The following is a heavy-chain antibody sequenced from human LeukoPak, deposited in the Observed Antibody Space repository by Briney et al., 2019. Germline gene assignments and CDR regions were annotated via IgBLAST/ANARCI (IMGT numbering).Heavy chain of an antibody. D-gene: IGHD2-2*01. CDR2: IYTSGST. V-gene: IGHV4-61*02. Sequence: SQTLSLTCTVSGGSISSGSHYWSWIRQPAGKGLEWIGRIYTSGSTNYNPSLKSRVTISVDTSKNQFSLKLSSVTAADTAVYYCARSLVIPAHYYYYYYMDVWGRGTTVTISS. J-gene: IGHJ6*03. CDR3: ARSLVIPAHYYYYYYMDV. CDR1: GGSISSGSHY.